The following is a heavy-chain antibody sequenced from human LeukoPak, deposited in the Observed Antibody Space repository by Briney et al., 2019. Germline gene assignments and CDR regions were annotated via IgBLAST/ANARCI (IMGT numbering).Heavy chain of an antibody. CDR3: AGGLGGSYRYDY. D-gene: IGHD3-16*02. Sequence: AGGSLRLSCAASGLTVSANYMSWVRQAPGKGLEWVSVLYSGGSTYYADSVKGRFTISRDNSKNTLYLQMNSLRAEDTALYYCAGGLGGSYRYDYWGQGTLVTVSS. V-gene: IGHV3-53*01. CDR1: GLTVSANY. CDR2: LYSGGST. J-gene: IGHJ4*02.